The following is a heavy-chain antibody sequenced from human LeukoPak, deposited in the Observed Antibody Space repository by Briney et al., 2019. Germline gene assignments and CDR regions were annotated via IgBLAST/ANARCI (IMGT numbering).Heavy chain of an antibody. J-gene: IGHJ4*02. V-gene: IGHV3-21*01. CDR1: GFTLSSYR. Sequence: GGSLRLSCAASGFTLSSYRMNWVRQVPGKGLEWVSSISSSSSYIYYADSVKGRFTISRDNAKNTLFLQINSLRAEDTAVYYCAREILAPGKTHDHWGQGTLVTVSS. CDR2: ISSSSSYI. CDR3: AREILAPGKTHDH.